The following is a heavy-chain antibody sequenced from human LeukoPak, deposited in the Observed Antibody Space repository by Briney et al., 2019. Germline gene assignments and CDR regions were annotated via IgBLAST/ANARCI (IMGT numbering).Heavy chain of an antibody. CDR1: GYTFTSYG. D-gene: IGHD3-3*01. CDR2: ISAYNGNT. Sequence: ASVKVSCKASGYTFTSYGISWVRQAPGHGLEWMGWISAYNGNTNYAQKLQGRVTMTTDTSTSTAYMELRSLRSDDTAVYYCARDLRFIQPKVFDIWGQGTMVTVSS. V-gene: IGHV1-18*01. CDR3: ARDLRFIQPKVFDI. J-gene: IGHJ3*02.